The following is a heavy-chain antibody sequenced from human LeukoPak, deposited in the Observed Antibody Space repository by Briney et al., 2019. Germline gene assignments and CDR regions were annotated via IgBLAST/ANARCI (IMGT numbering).Heavy chain of an antibody. CDR3: ARSVFSGSYWYYYYYYMDV. V-gene: IGHV3-7*01. D-gene: IGHD1-26*01. J-gene: IGHJ6*03. Sequence: GGSLRLSCAASGFTFSSYWMSWVRQAPGKGLEWVANIKQDRSEKYYVDSVKGRFTISRDNAKNSLYLQMNSLRAEDTAVYYCARSVFSGSYWYYYYYYMDVWGKGTTVTISS. CDR2: IKQDRSEK. CDR1: GFTFSSYW.